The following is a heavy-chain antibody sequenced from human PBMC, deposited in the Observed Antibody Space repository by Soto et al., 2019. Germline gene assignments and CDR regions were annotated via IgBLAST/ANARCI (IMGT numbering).Heavy chain of an antibody. Sequence: QVQLVESGGGVVQPGRSLRLSCAASGFSLSTYGMYWVRQAPGKGREWVAVMWHDGSNKDYADSVKGRFTISRDNSKTTLYLQMNSPRAEATAGYNCAREQQGVGYGASDIWGQGTRATVSS. CDR3: AREQQGVGYGASDI. D-gene: IGHD5-18*01. V-gene: IGHV3-33*01. CDR2: MWHDGSNK. CDR1: GFSLSTYG. J-gene: IGHJ3*02.